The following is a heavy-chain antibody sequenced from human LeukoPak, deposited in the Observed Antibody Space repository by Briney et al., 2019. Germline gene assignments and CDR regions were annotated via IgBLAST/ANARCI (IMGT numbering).Heavy chain of an antibody. V-gene: IGHV3-23*01. CDR2: ISGSGGST. CDR1: GFTFSSYA. CDR3: AKGSVQYSSSWYYFDY. D-gene: IGHD6-13*01. J-gene: IGHJ4*02. Sequence: GSLRLSCAASGFTFSSYAMSWVRQAPGKGLEWVSAISGSGGSTYYADSVKGRFTISRDNSKNTLYLQMNSLRAEDTAVYYCAKGSVQYSSSWYYFDYWGQGTLVTVSS.